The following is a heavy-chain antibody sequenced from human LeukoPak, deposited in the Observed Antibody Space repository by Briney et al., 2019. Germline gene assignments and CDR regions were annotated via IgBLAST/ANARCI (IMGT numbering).Heavy chain of an antibody. CDR1: GFTFSYFW. CDR3: ARDFDGPRASDY. J-gene: IGHJ4*02. V-gene: IGHV3-74*01. CDR2: INTDGSYS. D-gene: IGHD4-17*01. Sequence: GESLRRSCAASGFTFSYFWMHWFRQTPGKGLVWVSCINTDGSYSSYADSVKGRFTISRDNVRNTLYLQMNSLRAEDSAVYYCARDFDGPRASDYWGQGISVTVSS.